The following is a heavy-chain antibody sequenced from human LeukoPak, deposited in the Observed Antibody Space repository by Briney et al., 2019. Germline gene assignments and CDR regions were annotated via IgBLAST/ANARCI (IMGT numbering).Heavy chain of an antibody. J-gene: IGHJ4*02. CDR1: GYTFTTFG. CDR2: INTYNGST. D-gene: IGHD3-10*01. V-gene: IGHV1-18*01. Sequence: ASVKVSCKASGYTFTTFGISWVRQAPGQGLEWMGRINTYNGSTNYAQNLQGRVTMTTDTSTSTAYMELRNLTSDDTAVYYCARDRGFPLRFDYWGQGTLVTVSS. CDR3: ARDRGFPLRFDY.